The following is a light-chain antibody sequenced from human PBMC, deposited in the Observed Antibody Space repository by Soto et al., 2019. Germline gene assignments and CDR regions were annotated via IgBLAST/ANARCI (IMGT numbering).Light chain of an antibody. Sequence: DIQMTQSPSSLSASVGDRVTITCRASQSISTSLCWFQQKPGRAPKLLISDASTLQGRVPSRFSGSGFGTDFTLTISSLQPEDFAAYYCLQTYTVPRTFGQGTNLDIK. V-gene: IGKV1-39*01. CDR3: LQTYTVPRT. CDR2: DAS. CDR1: QSISTS. J-gene: IGKJ2*01.